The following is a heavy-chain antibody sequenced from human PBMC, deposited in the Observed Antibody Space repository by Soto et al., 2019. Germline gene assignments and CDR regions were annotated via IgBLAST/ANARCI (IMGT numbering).Heavy chain of an antibody. CDR2: IIPIFGTA. V-gene: IGHV1-69*12. CDR3: ALLEGRGIVATIKFDL. Sequence: QVQLVQSGAEVKKPGSSVKVSCKASGGTFSSYAISWVRQAPGQGLEWMGGIIPIFGTANYAQKFQGRVTITADESTSTAYMELSSLRSEDTAVYYCALLEGRGIVATIKFDLWGQGTLVTVSS. J-gene: IGHJ5*02. CDR1: GGTFSSYA. D-gene: IGHD5-12*01.